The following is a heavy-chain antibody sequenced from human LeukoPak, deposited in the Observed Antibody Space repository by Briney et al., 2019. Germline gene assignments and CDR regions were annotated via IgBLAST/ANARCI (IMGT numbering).Heavy chain of an antibody. D-gene: IGHD2/OR15-2a*01. CDR2: INPNTGDA. J-gene: IGHJ5*02. Sequence: GASVKVSCKTSGYTFTGYFIHWVRQAPGQGLEWMGRINPNTGDADYAQNFRGRVTMTRDTSIGTAYMELSRLRFDDTAVYYCARESLVSGGGGWFDPWGQGTLVTVSS. CDR1: GYTFTGYF. CDR3: ARESLVSGGGGWFDP. V-gene: IGHV1-2*06.